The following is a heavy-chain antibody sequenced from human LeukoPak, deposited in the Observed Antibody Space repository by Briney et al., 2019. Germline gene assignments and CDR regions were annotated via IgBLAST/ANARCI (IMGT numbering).Heavy chain of an antibody. CDR2: ISSSGSTI. Sequence: LSPTCAVYGGSFSGYYMSWIRQAPGKGLEWVSYISSSGSTIYYADSVKGRFTISRDNAKNSLYLQMNSLRAEDTAVYYCAREHNIYDSSGPVDYWGQGTLVTVSS. CDR3: AREHNIYDSSGPVDY. J-gene: IGHJ4*02. CDR1: GGSFSGYY. D-gene: IGHD3-22*01. V-gene: IGHV3-11*01.